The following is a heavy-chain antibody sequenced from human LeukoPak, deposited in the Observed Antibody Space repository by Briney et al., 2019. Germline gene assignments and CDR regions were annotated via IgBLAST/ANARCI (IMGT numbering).Heavy chain of an antibody. CDR3: SRRGSIVGATSFDY. J-gene: IGHJ4*02. CDR2: IKTNTGNP. V-gene: IGHV7-4-1*02. CDR1: GYTFTSYA. D-gene: IGHD1-26*01. Sequence: ASVKDSCKASGYTFTSYAMNWVRQAPGQGLEWMGWIKTNTGNPTYAQGFTGRFVFSLDTSVSTAYLQISSLKAEDTAVDYCSRRGSIVGATSFDYGGKGTLVTVSS.